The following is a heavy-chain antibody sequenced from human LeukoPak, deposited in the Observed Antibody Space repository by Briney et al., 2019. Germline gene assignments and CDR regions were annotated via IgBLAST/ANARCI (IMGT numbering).Heavy chain of an antibody. CDR1: GFTFSSYA. V-gene: IGHV3-23*01. Sequence: PGGSLRLSCAASGFTFSSYAMSWVRQAPGKGLEWVSAISGSGGSTYYADSVKGRFTISRDNSKNTLYLQMNSLRAEDTAVYYCAKDGYFIVATANFDCWGQGTLVTVSS. D-gene: IGHD5-12*01. J-gene: IGHJ4*02. CDR3: AKDGYFIVATANFDC. CDR2: ISGSGGST.